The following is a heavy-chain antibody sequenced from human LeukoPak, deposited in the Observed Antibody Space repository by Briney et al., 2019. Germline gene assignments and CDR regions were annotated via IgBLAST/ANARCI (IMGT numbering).Heavy chain of an antibody. D-gene: IGHD2-21*02. Sequence: SETLSLTCAVYGGSFSGYYWSWIRQPPGKGVEWIGEINHSGSTNYNPSLKSRVTISVDTSKNQFSLKLSSVTAADTAVYYCAKSDGYGLIDYLGQGTLVTVSS. CDR2: INHSGST. CDR1: GGSFSGYY. J-gene: IGHJ4*02. CDR3: AKSDGYGLIDY. V-gene: IGHV4-34*01.